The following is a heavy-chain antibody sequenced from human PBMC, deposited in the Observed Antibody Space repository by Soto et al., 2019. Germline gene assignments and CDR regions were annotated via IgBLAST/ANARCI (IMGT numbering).Heavy chain of an antibody. J-gene: IGHJ4*02. D-gene: IGHD3-10*01. Sequence: SETLSLTCAVSGYSISSGNWWGWIRQPPGEGLEWIGYIYYTGTTYYNPSLKSRVTMSVDTSKNQFSLRLSSVTAVDTAIYYCTITRGAAPLHGLDYWAQGTLVTVSS. CDR1: GYSISSGNW. V-gene: IGHV4-28*01. CDR2: IYYTGTT. CDR3: TITRGAAPLHGLDY.